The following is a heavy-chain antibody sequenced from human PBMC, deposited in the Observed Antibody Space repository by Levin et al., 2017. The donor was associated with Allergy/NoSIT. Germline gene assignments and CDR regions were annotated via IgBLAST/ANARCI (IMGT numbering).Heavy chain of an antibody. V-gene: IGHV1-2*02. D-gene: IGHD3-3*01. Sequence: GESLKISCKASGYTFTGYYMHWVRQAPGQGLEWMGWINLNGGGTNYAQKFQDRVTMTRDTSISTAYMDLSSLRSDDTAVYYCARVGPSNGVVDAPLFDYWGQGTLVTVSS. CDR3: ARVGPSNGVVDAPLFDY. J-gene: IGHJ4*02. CDR1: GYTFTGYY. CDR2: INLNGGGT.